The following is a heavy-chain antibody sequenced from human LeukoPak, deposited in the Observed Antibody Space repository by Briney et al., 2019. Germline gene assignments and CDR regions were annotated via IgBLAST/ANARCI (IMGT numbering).Heavy chain of an antibody. CDR2: ISSSGSTI. Sequence: GGSLRLSCAASGFTFNNYAMNWVRQAPGKGLEWVSYISSSGSTIYYADSVKGRFTISRDNAKNSLYLQMNSLRAEDTAVYYCAREGSDWNYYYYMDVWGKGTTVTISS. CDR1: GFTFNNYA. D-gene: IGHD6-19*01. CDR3: AREGSDWNYYYYMDV. J-gene: IGHJ6*03. V-gene: IGHV3-48*03.